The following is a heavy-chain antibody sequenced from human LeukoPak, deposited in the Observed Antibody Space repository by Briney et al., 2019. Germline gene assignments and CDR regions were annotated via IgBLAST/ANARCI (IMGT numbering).Heavy chain of an antibody. Sequence: SETLSLTCTVSGGSISSYYWSWIRQPAGKGLEWIGRIYTSGSTNYNPSLKSRVTMSVDTSKNQFSLKLSSVTAADTAVYYCARDSSYDILTGLSGGWFDPWGQGTLVTVSS. V-gene: IGHV4-4*07. CDR3: ARDSSYDILTGLSGGWFDP. D-gene: IGHD3-9*01. J-gene: IGHJ5*02. CDR2: IYTSGST. CDR1: GGSISSYY.